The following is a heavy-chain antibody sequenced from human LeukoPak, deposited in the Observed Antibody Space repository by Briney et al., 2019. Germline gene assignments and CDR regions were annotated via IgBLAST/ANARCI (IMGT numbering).Heavy chain of an antibody. CDR2: ISWNSGSI. CDR3: AKELAAVAGIDD. D-gene: IGHD6-19*01. CDR1: GFTFDDYA. Sequence: GGSLRLSCAASGFTFDDYAMHWVRQAPGKGLEWVSGISWNSGSIGYADSVKGRFTLSRDNAKNSLYLQMNSLRAEDTALYYCAKELAAVAGIDDWGQGSLVTVSS. V-gene: IGHV3-9*01. J-gene: IGHJ4*02.